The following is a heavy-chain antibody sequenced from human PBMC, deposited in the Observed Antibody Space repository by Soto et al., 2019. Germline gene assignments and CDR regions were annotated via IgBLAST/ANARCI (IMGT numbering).Heavy chain of an antibody. CDR2: IPHTGST. D-gene: IGHD3-10*01. CDR1: GGSISSGGYS. Sequence: QLQLQESGSGLVKPSQTLSLTCAVSGGSISSGGYSWSWIRQPPGKGLKWIGYIPHTGSTYYNPSLKSRVNISVARSKNQFSLKLSSVTAADTAVYYGARGGGFLGYWGQGTLVTVSS. V-gene: IGHV4-30-2*01. CDR3: ARGGGFLGY. J-gene: IGHJ4*02.